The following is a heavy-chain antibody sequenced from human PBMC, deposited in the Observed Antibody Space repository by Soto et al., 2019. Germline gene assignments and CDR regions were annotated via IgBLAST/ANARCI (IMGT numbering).Heavy chain of an antibody. CDR3: AADYVATDTFDI. CDR2: ISYDGRNK. V-gene: IGHV3-30*03. J-gene: IGHJ3*02. CDR1: GFTFSSYG. Sequence: VGSLRLSCAASGFTFSSYGMHWVRQAPGKGLEWVAVISYDGRNKYYADSVKGRFTISRDNSKNTVYLQMNSLRAEDTAVYYCAADYVATDTFDIWGQGTMVTVSS. D-gene: IGHD3-10*02.